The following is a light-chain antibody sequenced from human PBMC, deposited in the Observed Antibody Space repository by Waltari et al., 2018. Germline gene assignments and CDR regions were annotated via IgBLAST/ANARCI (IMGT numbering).Light chain of an antibody. CDR3: ATWDDSLNGGV. J-gene: IGLJ1*01. CDR2: NSN. CDR1: SSSIGSNT. V-gene: IGLV1-44*01. Sequence: QSVLAQPPSTSGTPGQRVTVSCSGSSSSIGSNTVNWYQQLPGTAPKLLIYNSNQRPSWVPDRFSGSKSGTSASLAISGLQSEDEGDYYCATWDDSLNGGVFGTGTKVTVL.